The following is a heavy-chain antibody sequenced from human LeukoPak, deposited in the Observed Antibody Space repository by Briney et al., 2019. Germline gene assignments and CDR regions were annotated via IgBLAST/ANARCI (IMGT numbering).Heavy chain of an antibody. D-gene: IGHD1-26*01. CDR1: GYSFTSYW. Sequence: GESLKISCKGSGYSFTSYWIGWVRQMPGKGLEWMGIIYPGDSDTRYSPSFQGQVTISVDKSISTAYLQWSSLKASDTAMYYCARGEYNSGSYQEYYFDYWGQGTLVTVSS. V-gene: IGHV5-51*01. J-gene: IGHJ4*02. CDR3: ARGEYNSGSYQEYYFDY. CDR2: IYPGDSDT.